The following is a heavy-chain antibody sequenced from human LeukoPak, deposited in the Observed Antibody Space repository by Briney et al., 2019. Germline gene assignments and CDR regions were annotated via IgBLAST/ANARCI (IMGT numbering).Heavy chain of an antibody. Sequence: ASVKVSCKASGYTFTSYYMHWVRQAPGQGLEWMGIINPSGGSTSYAQKFQGRVTMTRDTSTSTVYMELSSLRSEDTAVYYCVRDCSGGSCYPGRGYFDYWGQGTLVTVSS. CDR1: GYTFTSYY. CDR2: INPSGGST. D-gene: IGHD2-15*01. V-gene: IGHV1-46*01. CDR3: VRDCSGGSCYPGRGYFDY. J-gene: IGHJ4*02.